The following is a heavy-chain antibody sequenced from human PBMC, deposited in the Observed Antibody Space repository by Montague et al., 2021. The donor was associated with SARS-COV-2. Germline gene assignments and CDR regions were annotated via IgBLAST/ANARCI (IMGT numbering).Heavy chain of an antibody. CDR3: ARDVNEYSSAGGFDY. D-gene: IGHD6-6*01. CDR2: NYYSGNT. CDR1: GGSISSNNCC. V-gene: IGHV4-39*07. Sequence: SETLSLTCTVSGGSISSNNCCWVWLRQPPGQELEGIGCNYYSGNTYYTPYLRGRITISVYTSKNPFSLKLVSVAAAATAVYYCARDVNEYSSAGGFDYWGQGTLVTVSS. J-gene: IGHJ4*02.